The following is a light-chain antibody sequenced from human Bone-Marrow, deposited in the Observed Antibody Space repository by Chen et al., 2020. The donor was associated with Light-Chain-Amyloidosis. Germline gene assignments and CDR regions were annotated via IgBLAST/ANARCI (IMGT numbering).Light chain of an antibody. CDR2: DVS. V-gene: IGLV2-14*03. Sequence: QSALTQPASVSGSPGQSITISCTGTSGDVGAYNYASWDQQHPGKAPKLLIYDVSTRPSGVSTRFSGSKSGNTASLTISGLQAEDEADYYCNSYTTSDTYVFGTGTEVTVL. CDR1: SGDVGAYNY. J-gene: IGLJ1*01. CDR3: NSYTTSDTYV.